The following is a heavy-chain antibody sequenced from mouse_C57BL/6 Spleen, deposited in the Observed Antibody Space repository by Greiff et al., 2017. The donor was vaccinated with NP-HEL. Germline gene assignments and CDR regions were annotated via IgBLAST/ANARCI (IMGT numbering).Heavy chain of an antibody. Sequence: QVQLQQPGTELVKPGASVKLSCKASGYTFTSYWMHWVKQRPGQGLEWIVNINPSNGGTNYNEKFKSKATLTVDKSSSTAYMQLSSLTSEDSAVYYCARDGENYYGSPFAYWGQGTLVTVSA. CDR1: GYTFTSYW. CDR3: ARDGENYYGSPFAY. J-gene: IGHJ3*01. CDR2: INPSNGGT. V-gene: IGHV1-53*01. D-gene: IGHD1-1*01.